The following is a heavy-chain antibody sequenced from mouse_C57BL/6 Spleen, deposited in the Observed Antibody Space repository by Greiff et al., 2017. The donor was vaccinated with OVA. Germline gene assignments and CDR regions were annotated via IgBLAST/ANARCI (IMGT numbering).Heavy chain of an antibody. Sequence: QVQLQQSGPELVKPGASVKISCKASGYAFSSSWMNWVKQRPGKGLEWIGRIYPGDGDTNYNGKFKGKATLTADKSSSTAYMQLSSLTSEDFAVYFCARWGRGDYDEGYFDVWGTGTTVTVSS. D-gene: IGHD2-4*01. CDR2: IYPGDGDT. CDR3: ARWGRGDYDEGYFDV. V-gene: IGHV1-82*01. CDR1: GYAFSSSW. J-gene: IGHJ1*03.